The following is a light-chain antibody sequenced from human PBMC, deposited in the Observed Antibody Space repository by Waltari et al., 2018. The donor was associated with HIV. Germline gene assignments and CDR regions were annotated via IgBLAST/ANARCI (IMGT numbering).Light chain of an antibody. Sequence: EIVLTQSPATLSLSPGERATLSCRASQSVSSYLAWYQQKPGQAPRLLIYDASNRATGIPARFSGSGSGTDFTLTISSLEPEDFAVYYCQQRGKSTVGGGTKVEIK. J-gene: IGKJ4*01. V-gene: IGKV3-11*01. CDR1: QSVSSY. CDR2: DAS. CDR3: QQRGKST.